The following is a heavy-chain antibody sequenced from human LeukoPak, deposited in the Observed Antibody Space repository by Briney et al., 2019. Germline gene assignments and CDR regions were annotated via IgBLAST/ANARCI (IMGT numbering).Heavy chain of an antibody. V-gene: IGHV1-2*02. D-gene: IGHD2-15*01. CDR1: GYTFTGYY. CDR3: AREWGYGCGGECFSGIQAYYGMDV. J-gene: IGHJ6*02. CDR2: INPNSGGT. Sequence: ASVKVSCKASGYTFTGYYMHWVRQAPGQGLEWMGWINPNSGGTNYAQKFQGRVTMTRDTSISTAYMELSRLRSDDTAVYYCAREWGYGCGGECFSGIQAYYGMDVWGQGTTVTVSS.